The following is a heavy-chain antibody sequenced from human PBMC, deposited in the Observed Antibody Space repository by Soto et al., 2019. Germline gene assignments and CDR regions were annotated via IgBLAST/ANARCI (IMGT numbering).Heavy chain of an antibody. D-gene: IGHD3-10*01. CDR2: IIPIFGTA. CDR3: ASPTSGPVYAFDI. Sequence: QVQLVQSGAEVKKPGSSVKVSCKASGGSFSSYAISWVRQAAGQGLEWMGGIIPIFGTANYAQKFQGRVTITADESTSTAYMELSSLRSEDTAVYYCASPTSGPVYAFDIWGQGTMVTVSS. V-gene: IGHV1-69*01. CDR1: GGSFSSYA. J-gene: IGHJ3*02.